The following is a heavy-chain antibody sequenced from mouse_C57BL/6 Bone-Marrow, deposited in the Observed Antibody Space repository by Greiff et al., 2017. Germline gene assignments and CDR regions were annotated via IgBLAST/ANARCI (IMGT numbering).Heavy chain of an antibody. CDR1: GFTFSSYA. CDR2: IGSGGDYI. D-gene: IGHD1-1*01. V-gene: IGHV5S21*01. CDR3: AGEGSVGYYCGSSSYWYFEV. J-gene: IGHJ1*03. Sequence: EVKLVESGEGLVKPGGSLKFSCAASGFTFSSYAMSWVRQTPEKRLEWVAYIGSGGDYIYYADTVKGRFTISRDNAWNTLYLQMRSLKSEDTAMYYCAGEGSVGYYCGSSSYWYFEVWGTGATVTVSS.